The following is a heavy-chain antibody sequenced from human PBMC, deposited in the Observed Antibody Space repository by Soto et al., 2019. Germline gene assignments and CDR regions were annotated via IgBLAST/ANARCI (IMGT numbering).Heavy chain of an antibody. D-gene: IGHD6-19*01. V-gene: IGHV1-8*01. Sequence: ASVKVSCKASGYTFTSYDINWVRQATGQGLEWMGWMNPNSGNTGYAQKFQGRVTMTRKTSISTAYMELSSLRSEDTAVYYCARVWSSGWSDFDYWGQGTLVTVSS. CDR1: GYTFTSYD. J-gene: IGHJ4*02. CDR2: MNPNSGNT. CDR3: ARVWSSGWSDFDY.